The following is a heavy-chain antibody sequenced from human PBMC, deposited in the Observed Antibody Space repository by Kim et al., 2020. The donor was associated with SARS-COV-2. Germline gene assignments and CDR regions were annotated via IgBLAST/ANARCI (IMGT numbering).Heavy chain of an antibody. D-gene: IGHD1-26*01. CDR1: GFTFSSYA. J-gene: IGHJ4*02. Sequence: GGSLRLSCAASGFTFSSYAMSWVRQAPGKGLEWVSAISGSGGSTYYADSVKGRFTISRDNSKNTLYLQMNSLRAEDTAVYYCARKFEWELLRSYYFDYWGQGTLVTVSS. V-gene: IGHV3-23*01. CDR3: ARKFEWELLRSYYFDY. CDR2: ISGSGGST.